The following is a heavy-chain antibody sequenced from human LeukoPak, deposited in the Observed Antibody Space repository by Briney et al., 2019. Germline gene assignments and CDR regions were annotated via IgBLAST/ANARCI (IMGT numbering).Heavy chain of an antibody. D-gene: IGHD2-15*01. CDR1: GYTFTSYG. V-gene: IGHV1-18*01. Sequence: ASVKVSCKASGYTFTSYGISWVRQAPGQGLEWMGWISAYNGNTNYAQKLQGRVTMTTDTSTSTAYMELRSLRSDDTAVYYCARDPEGYCSGGSCYASDYWGQGTLVTVSS. CDR2: ISAYNGNT. CDR3: ARDPEGYCSGGSCYASDY. J-gene: IGHJ4*02.